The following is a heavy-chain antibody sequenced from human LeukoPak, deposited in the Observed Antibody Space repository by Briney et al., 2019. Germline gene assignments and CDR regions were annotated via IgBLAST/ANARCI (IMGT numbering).Heavy chain of an antibody. CDR1: GFTFSSYA. Sequence: PGGSLRLSCAASGFTFSSYAMIWVRQAAERGLQWVSGISGSGTYYADFAKGRFTISRDNSKNTLYLQMNSLRAEDTATYYCARDPNGDYIGAFDMWGQGTMVTVS. V-gene: IGHV3-23*01. D-gene: IGHD4-17*01. J-gene: IGHJ3*02. CDR2: ISGSGT. CDR3: ARDPNGDYIGAFDM.